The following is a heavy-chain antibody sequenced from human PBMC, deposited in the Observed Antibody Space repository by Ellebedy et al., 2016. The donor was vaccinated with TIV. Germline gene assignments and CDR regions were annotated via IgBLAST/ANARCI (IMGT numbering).Heavy chain of an antibody. D-gene: IGHD1-26*01. CDR2: ISGSGGST. CDR1: GFTFSSYA. V-gene: IGHV3-23*01. J-gene: IGHJ4*02. CDR3: AKVQWELLAYFDY. Sequence: GESLKISCAASGFTFSSYAMSWVRQAPGKGLEWVSAISGSGGSTYYADSVKGRFTISRDDSKNTLYLQMNSLRAEDTAVYYCAKVQWELLAYFDYWGQGTLVTVSS.